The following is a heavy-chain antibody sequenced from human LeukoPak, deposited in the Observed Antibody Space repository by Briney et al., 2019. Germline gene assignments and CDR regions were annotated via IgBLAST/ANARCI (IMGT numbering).Heavy chain of an antibody. CDR3: ARDLTGDMGMGLDY. D-gene: IGHD7-27*01. Sequence: PSQTLSLTCTVSGGSISSGGYYWSWIRQPPGKGLEWIGYIYHSGSTYYNPSLKSRVTISVDRSKNQFSLKLSSVTAADTAVYYCARDLTGDMGMGLDYWGQGTLVTVSS. V-gene: IGHV4-30-2*01. CDR2: IYHSGST. CDR1: GGSISSGGYY. J-gene: IGHJ4*02.